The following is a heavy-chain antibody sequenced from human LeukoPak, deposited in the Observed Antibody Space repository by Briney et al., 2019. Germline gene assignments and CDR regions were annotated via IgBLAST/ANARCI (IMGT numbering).Heavy chain of an antibody. Sequence: PGGSPRLSRAVSGFSVSSFGMSWVRQAPGKGLEWVSAISVNGETTWYADSVKGRFIISRDNSKNTLYLQLSSLRAEDTAVYYCAQGYSSGWYPYWGQGSLVSVSS. CDR3: AQGYSSGWYPY. V-gene: IGHV3-23*01. CDR2: ISVNGETT. D-gene: IGHD6-19*01. CDR1: GFSVSSFG. J-gene: IGHJ4*02.